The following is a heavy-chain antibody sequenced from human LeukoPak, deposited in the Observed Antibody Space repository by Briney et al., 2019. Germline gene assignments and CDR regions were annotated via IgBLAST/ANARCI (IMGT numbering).Heavy chain of an antibody. CDR3: ARDGVLEWLFG. CDR1: GFTFSSFS. V-gene: IGHV3-48*01. J-gene: IGHJ4*02. D-gene: IGHD3-3*01. CDR2: ISSSSSTI. Sequence: GGSLRLSCAASGFTFSSFSMNWVRQAPGKGLEWVSYISSSSSTIYYADSVKGRFTISRDNAKNSLYLQMNSPRAEDTAVYYCARDGVLEWLFGWGQGTLVTVSS.